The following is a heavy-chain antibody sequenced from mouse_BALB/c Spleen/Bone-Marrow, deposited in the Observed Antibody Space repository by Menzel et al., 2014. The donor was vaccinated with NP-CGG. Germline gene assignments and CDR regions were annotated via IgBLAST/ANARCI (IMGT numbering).Heavy chain of an antibody. V-gene: IGHV2-6-7*01. CDR3: ARDRGYDGDAMDY. Sequence: QVQLKESGPGLVAPSQSLPITCTVSGFSLTGYGVNWVRQPPGKGLEWLGMIWGDGSTDYNSALKSRLSISKDNSKSQVFLKMNSLQTDDTARYYCARDRGYDGDAMDYWGQGTSVTVSS. CDR2: IWGDGST. CDR1: GFSLTGYG. J-gene: IGHJ4*01. D-gene: IGHD2-2*01.